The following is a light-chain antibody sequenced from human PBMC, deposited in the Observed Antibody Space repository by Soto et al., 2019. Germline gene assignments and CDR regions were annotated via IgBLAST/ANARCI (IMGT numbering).Light chain of an antibody. Sequence: QSVLTQPPSASGTPGQRVAISCSGSSSNIGDNTVNWYQQLPGTAPKLLIYNDNQRPSGVPDRFSGSKSGTSAFLAISGLQSEDEADFYCAAWDDSLSGVVFGGGTKVTVL. V-gene: IGLV1-44*01. CDR3: AAWDDSLSGVV. J-gene: IGLJ2*01. CDR1: SSNIGDNT. CDR2: NDN.